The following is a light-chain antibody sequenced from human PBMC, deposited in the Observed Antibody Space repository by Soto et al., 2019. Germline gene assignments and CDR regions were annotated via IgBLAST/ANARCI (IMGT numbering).Light chain of an antibody. CDR1: QTISSW. Sequence: DIQMTQSPSTLSGSVGDRGTIPCRASQTISSWLAWYQQKPGKAPKLLTYKASTLKSGVPSRFSGSGSGTEFTLTISRLQPDDFATYYCQHYNSYSEAFGQGTKVDIK. J-gene: IGKJ1*01. CDR2: KAS. V-gene: IGKV1-5*03. CDR3: QHYNSYSEA.